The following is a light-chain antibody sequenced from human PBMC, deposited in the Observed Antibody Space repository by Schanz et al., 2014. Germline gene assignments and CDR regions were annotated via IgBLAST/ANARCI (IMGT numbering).Light chain of an antibody. J-gene: IGLJ1*01. V-gene: IGLV1-44*01. CDR3: AAWDDSLNGQGV. Sequence: QSVLTQPPSASGTPGQRVTISCSGSSSNIGSNPVNWYQQLPRAAPTLLIYTSDQRPSGVPDRFSGSKSGTSASLAISGLRSEDEADYYCAAWDDSLNGQGVFGTGTKLTVL. CDR2: TSD. CDR1: SSNIGSNP.